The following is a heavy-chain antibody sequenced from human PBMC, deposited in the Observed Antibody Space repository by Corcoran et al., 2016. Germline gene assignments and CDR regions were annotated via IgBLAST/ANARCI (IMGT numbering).Heavy chain of an antibody. CDR3: AKDVAGDSRGYFSDYFDY. D-gene: IGHD3-22*01. CDR1: GFTFSSYG. CDR2: ISYDGSNK. Sequence: QVQLVESGGGVVQPGRSLRLSCAASGFTFSSYGMHWVRQAPGKGLEWVAVISYDGSNKYYADSVKGRFTISRDNSTNTLSLQMNSLRADDTAVYYCAKDVAGDSRGYFSDYFDYWGQGTLVTVSS. V-gene: IGHV3-30*18. J-gene: IGHJ4*02.